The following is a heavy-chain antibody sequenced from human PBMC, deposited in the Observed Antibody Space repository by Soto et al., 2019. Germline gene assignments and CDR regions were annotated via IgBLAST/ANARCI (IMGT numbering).Heavy chain of an antibody. D-gene: IGHD3-16*01. Sequence: QVQLVESGGGVVQTGRSLRLSCAASGFTFSSYGMHWVRQAPGKGLEWVALISYDGSKEYFTDSVKGRFTISRDNSKNTLYLQMTSLRAEDTAVYYCAKDSLLGTAMDVWGQGTMVTVSS. J-gene: IGHJ6*01. CDR1: GFTFSSYG. CDR2: ISYDGSKE. V-gene: IGHV3-30*18. CDR3: AKDSLLGTAMDV.